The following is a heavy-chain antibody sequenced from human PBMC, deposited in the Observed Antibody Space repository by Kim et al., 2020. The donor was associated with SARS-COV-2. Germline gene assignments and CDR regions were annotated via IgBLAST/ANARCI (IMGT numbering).Heavy chain of an antibody. CDR3: ARGYCSGGSCYVFDY. Sequence: EYEKGRFTISRDNAKNTLYLQVNSLRAEDTAVYYCARGYCSGGSCYVFDYWGQGTLVTVSS. V-gene: IGHV3-74*01. D-gene: IGHD2-15*01. J-gene: IGHJ4*02.